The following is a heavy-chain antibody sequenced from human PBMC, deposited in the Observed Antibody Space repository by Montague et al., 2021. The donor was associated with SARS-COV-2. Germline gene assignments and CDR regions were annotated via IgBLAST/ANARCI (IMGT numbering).Heavy chain of an antibody. Sequence: SETLSLTCAVYGGSFSVYYWSWLRHSPRGGPEWIAEINHSGTANFKPSFKSRVSITVETSKNQFTLKSASVTAADTAMYYCAKEREVVRAARTLVAFDLWGPGTMVTVSS. CDR2: INHSGTA. V-gene: IGHV4-34*01. D-gene: IGHD2-2*01. CDR3: AKEREVVRAARTLVAFDL. J-gene: IGHJ3*01. CDR1: GGSFSVYY.